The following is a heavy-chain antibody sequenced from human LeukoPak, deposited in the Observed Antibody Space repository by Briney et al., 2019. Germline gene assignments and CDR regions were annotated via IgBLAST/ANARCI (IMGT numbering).Heavy chain of an antibody. J-gene: IGHJ2*01. CDR3: AKVRTEWYIDL. CDR2: MKEDGGEK. D-gene: IGHD2-8*02. Sequence: GGSLRLSCAASGFIFSPYWVTWVRQAPGMGLEWVANMKEDGGEKFYVDSVRGRFTISRDNAKNSLYLQMNSLRVEDTGVYYCAKVRTEWYIDLWGRGTLVTVST. V-gene: IGHV3-7*01. CDR1: GFIFSPYW.